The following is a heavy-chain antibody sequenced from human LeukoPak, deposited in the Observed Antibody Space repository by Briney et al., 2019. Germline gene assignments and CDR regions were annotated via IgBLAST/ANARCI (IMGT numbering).Heavy chain of an antibody. J-gene: IGHJ6*02. CDR1: GASISSSRYY. CDR3: ARQGYYYDSSGRSVGFYYYYYGMDV. CDR2: MSYSGNT. Sequence: SETLSLTCIVSGASISSSRYYWGWIRQPPGKGLEWIGSMSYSGNTYYNPSLKSRVTISVDTSKNQFSLNLNSVTAADTAVYYCARQGYYYDSSGRSVGFYYYYYGMDVWGQGTTVTVSS. D-gene: IGHD3-22*01. V-gene: IGHV4-39*01.